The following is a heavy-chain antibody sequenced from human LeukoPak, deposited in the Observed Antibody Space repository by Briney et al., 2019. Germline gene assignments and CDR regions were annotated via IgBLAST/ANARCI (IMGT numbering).Heavy chain of an antibody. CDR1: GFTFSSCG. D-gene: IGHD2-2*01. Sequence: PGGSLRLSCAASGFTFSSCGFNWVRQAPGKGLEWVSSIGPTGTDRYYADSVRGRFTISRDNSKNTLYLQMNSLRAEDTAVYYCAKEFSGYRIVVVPADLEWGQGTLVTVSS. V-gene: IGHV3-23*01. CDR2: IGPTGTDR. CDR3: AKEFSGYRIVVVPADLE. J-gene: IGHJ4*02.